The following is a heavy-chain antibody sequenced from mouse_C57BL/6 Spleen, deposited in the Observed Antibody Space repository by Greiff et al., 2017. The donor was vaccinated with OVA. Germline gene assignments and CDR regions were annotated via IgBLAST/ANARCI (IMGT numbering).Heavy chain of an antibody. CDR3: ARTFITTVGAMDY. CDR1: GFTFSDYY. D-gene: IGHD1-1*01. Sequence: EVKVVESEGGLVQPGSSMKLSCTASGFTFSDYYMAWVRQVPEKGLEWVANINYDGSSTYYLDSLKSRFIISRDNAKNILYLQMSSLKSEDTATYYCARTFITTVGAMDYWGQGTSVTVSS. CDR2: INYDGSST. V-gene: IGHV5-16*01. J-gene: IGHJ4*01.